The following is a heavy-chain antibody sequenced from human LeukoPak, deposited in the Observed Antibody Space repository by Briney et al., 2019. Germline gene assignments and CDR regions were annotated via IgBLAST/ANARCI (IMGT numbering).Heavy chain of an antibody. J-gene: IGHJ4*02. V-gene: IGHV3-30-3*01. CDR1: GFTFSSYA. CDR3: AKDRYIAMVTFDY. Sequence: QTGGSLRLSCAASGFTFSSYAMHWVRQAPGKGLEWVAVISYDGSNKYYADSVKGRFTISRDNSKNTLYLQMNSLRAEDTAVYYCAKDRYIAMVTFDYWGQGTLVTVSS. CDR2: ISYDGSNK. D-gene: IGHD5-18*01.